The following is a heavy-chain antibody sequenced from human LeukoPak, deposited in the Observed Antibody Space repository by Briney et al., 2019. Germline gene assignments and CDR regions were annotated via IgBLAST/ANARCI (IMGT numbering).Heavy chain of an antibody. J-gene: IGHJ4*02. Sequence: GGSLRLSCAASGFTFSSYGMHWVRQAPGKGLEWVAFIRYDGSNKYYADSVKGRFTISRDNSKNTLYLQMNSLRAEDTAVYYWAKDQYYYGSGSDYWGQGALVTVSS. CDR3: AKDQYYYGSGSDY. CDR1: GFTFSSYG. V-gene: IGHV3-30*02. D-gene: IGHD3-10*01. CDR2: IRYDGSNK.